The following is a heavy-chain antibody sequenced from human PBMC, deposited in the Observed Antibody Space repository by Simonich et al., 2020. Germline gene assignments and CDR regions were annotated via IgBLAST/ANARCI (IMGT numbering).Heavy chain of an antibody. CDR1: GYTFTSYG. V-gene: IGHV1-18*01. D-gene: IGHD1-1*01. J-gene: IGHJ3*02. Sequence: QVQLVQSGAEVKKPGASVKVSCKASGYTFTSYGISWVRQAPGQGLEWMGWISAYNGNKNEDQKLQGRVTRTQDTTTSTAYRELRSLRSDDTAVYYCARSTTGTTAFDIWGQGTMVTVSS. CDR3: ARSTTGTTAFDI. CDR2: ISAYNGNK.